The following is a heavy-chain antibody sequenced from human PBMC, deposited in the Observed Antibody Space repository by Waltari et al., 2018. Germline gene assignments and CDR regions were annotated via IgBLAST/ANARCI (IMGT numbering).Heavy chain of an antibody. CDR1: GYTFTSYD. CDR2: MNPNSGNT. CDR3: ARSRITMVRGVTAKNWFDP. D-gene: IGHD3-10*01. V-gene: IGHV1-8*01. Sequence: QVQLVQSGAEVKKPGASVKFSCKASGYTFTSYDINWVRQATGQGLEWMGWMNPNSGNTGYAQKFQGRVTMTRNTSISTAYMELSSLRSEDTAVYYCARSRITMVRGVTAKNWFDPWGQGTLVTVSS. J-gene: IGHJ5*02.